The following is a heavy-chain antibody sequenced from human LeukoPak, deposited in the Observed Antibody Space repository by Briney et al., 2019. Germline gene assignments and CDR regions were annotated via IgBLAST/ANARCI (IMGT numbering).Heavy chain of an antibody. D-gene: IGHD1-7*01. CDR2: IKSKTDGGTT. CDR1: GFTFSNAW. V-gene: IGHV3-15*01. J-gene: IGHJ3*02. CDR3: ARVRLELNDAFDI. Sequence: KPGGSLRLSCAASGFTFSNAWMSWVRQAPGKGLEWVGRIKSKTDGGTTDYAAPVKGRFTISRDDSKNTLYLQMNSLRAEDTAVYYCARVRLELNDAFDIWGQGTMVTVSS.